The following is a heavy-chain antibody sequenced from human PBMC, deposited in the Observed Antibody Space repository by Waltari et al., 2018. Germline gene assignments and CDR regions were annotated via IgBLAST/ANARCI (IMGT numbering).Heavy chain of an antibody. D-gene: IGHD5-12*01. CDR3: ARASVDIVATAYYYYGMDV. V-gene: IGHV4-34*01. J-gene: IGHJ6*02. Sequence: PGKGLGWIGEIKHSGSTNYNPSLKSRVTISVDTSKNQFSLKLSSVTAADTAVYYCARASVDIVATAYYYYGMDVWGQGTTVTVSS. CDR2: IKHSGST.